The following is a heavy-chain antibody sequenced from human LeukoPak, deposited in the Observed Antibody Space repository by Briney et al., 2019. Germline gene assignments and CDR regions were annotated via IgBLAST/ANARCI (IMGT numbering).Heavy chain of an antibody. J-gene: IGHJ4*02. D-gene: IGHD4-23*01. V-gene: IGHV4-34*01. CDR2: INHSGST. Sequence: GSLRLSCTTSGFTFGDYSMSWIRQPPGKGLEWIGEINHSGSTNYNPSLKSRVTISVDTSKNQFSLKLSSVTAADTAVYYCARGFYGGNSHILLPNFDYWGQGTLVTVSS. CDR1: GFTFGDYS. CDR3: ARGFYGGNSHILLPNFDY.